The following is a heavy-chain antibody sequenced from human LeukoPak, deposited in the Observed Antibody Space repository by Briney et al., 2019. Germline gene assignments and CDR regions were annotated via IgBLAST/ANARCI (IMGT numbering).Heavy chain of an antibody. CDR2: IYFGDSDT. J-gene: IGHJ4*02. CDR3: GRHSYGLDY. Sequence: GASLKISCKASGNNYWIAWVRQMPGKGLEWLGIIYFGDSDTRYSPSFQGRLTISVDKSISTAYLQLSSLKASDTAIYFCGRHSYGLDYWGQGTLVTVSS. D-gene: IGHD2-8*01. V-gene: IGHV5-51*01. CDR1: GNNYW.